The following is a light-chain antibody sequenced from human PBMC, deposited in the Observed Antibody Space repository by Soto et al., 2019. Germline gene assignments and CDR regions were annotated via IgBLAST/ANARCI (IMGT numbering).Light chain of an antibody. CDR3: QQRSNWPIT. J-gene: IGKJ5*01. CDR2: GAS. V-gene: IGKV3D-20*02. CDR1: QSLRSTF. Sequence: IVLTQSPGNLSLSQGDRGTLSGTASQSLRSTFVAWYQVKPDQAPRLLIYGASSRATGIPDRFSASGSGTEFTLTITRLEPEDFAVYYCQQRSNWPITFGQGTRLEI.